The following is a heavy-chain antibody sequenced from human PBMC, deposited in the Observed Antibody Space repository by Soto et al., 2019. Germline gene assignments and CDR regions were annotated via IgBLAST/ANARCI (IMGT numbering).Heavy chain of an antibody. V-gene: IGHV1-18*01. Sequence: GASVKVSCKASGYTFTSYAIHWVRQAPGQRLEWMGWISAYNGNTNYAQKLQGRVTMTTDTSTSTAYMELRSLRSDDTAVYYCARSSITMIVVVYTGLYGMDVWGQGTTVTVSS. D-gene: IGHD3-22*01. CDR3: ARSSITMIVVVYTGLYGMDV. CDR1: GYTFTSYA. CDR2: ISAYNGNT. J-gene: IGHJ6*02.